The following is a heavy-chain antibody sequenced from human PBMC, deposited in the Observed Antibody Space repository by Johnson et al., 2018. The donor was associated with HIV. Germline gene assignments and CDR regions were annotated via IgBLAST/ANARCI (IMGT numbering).Heavy chain of an antibody. CDR1: GFTFSSYP. J-gene: IGHJ3*02. CDR3: ARDQGVLQFLEWSFHGDAFDI. D-gene: IGHD3-3*01. V-gene: IGHV3-30*04. CDR2: ISYDGSNK. Sequence: QVQLVESGGGVVQPEMSLRLACAASGFTFSSYPMHWVRQAPGKGLEWVAVISYDGSNKYYGDSVKGRFTMSRDNFKNTLYLQMNSLRAEDTAVYYCARDQGVLQFLEWSFHGDAFDIWGQGTMVTVSS.